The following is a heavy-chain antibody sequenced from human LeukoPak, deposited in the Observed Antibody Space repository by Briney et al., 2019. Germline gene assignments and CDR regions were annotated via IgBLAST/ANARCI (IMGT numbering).Heavy chain of an antibody. Sequence: ASVKVSCKASGYTFTSYGISWVRQAPGQGLEWMGWISAYNGNTNYAQKLQGRVTMTTDTSTSTAYMELRSLRSDDTAVYYCARAYYDSSGYYRYYYYYMDVWGKGTTVTISS. CDR1: GYTFTSYG. V-gene: IGHV1-18*01. J-gene: IGHJ6*03. D-gene: IGHD3-22*01. CDR2: ISAYNGNT. CDR3: ARAYYDSSGYYRYYYYYMDV.